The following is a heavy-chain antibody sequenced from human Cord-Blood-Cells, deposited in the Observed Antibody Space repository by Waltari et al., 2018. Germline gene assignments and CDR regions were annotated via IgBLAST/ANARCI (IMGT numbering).Heavy chain of an antibody. D-gene: IGHD6-13*01. CDR3: ARHLDRAAAGSDY. CDR2: IYYRGST. Sequence: QLQMQESGPGLVKPSETLSLTCPVSGGSISSSSYYRGWIRQPPGKGLAGIGSIYYRGSTDYNPARNSRVTISVDASKNQFSLKLSSVTAADTAVYYCARHLDRAAAGSDYWGQGTLVTVSS. J-gene: IGHJ4*02. V-gene: IGHV4-39*01. CDR1: GGSISSSSYY.